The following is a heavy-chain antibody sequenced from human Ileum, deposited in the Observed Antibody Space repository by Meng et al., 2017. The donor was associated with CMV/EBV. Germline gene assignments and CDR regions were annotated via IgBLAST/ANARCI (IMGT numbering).Heavy chain of an antibody. CDR2: ISPRGNI. V-gene: IGHV4-4*07. Sequence: VHLQESGPGLVRPSQTLSLTCTVSGDSIINYFGSWIRQPAWKKLECMWRISPRGNINYIPSLEGRVTMSLDTSNNQIFLNLTSVTAADTALDSGARGESRGYYYFDYWGQGTLVTVSS. CDR1: GDSIINYF. D-gene: IGHD3-22*01. CDR3: ARGESRGYYYFDY. J-gene: IGHJ4*02.